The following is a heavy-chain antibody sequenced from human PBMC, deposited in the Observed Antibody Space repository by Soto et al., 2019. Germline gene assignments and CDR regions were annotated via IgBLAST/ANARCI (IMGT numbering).Heavy chain of an antibody. Sequence: GGSLRLSCAASGFTFSSYWMHWVRQAPGKGLVWVSRINSDGSSTSYADSVKGRFTISRDNAKNTLYLQMNSLRAEDTAVYYCARVHQITIFGVVISPRDDGTGYYYGMDVWGQGTTVTVSS. CDR2: INSDGSST. V-gene: IGHV3-74*01. CDR3: ARVHQITIFGVVISPRDDGTGYYYGMDV. D-gene: IGHD3-3*01. J-gene: IGHJ6*02. CDR1: GFTFSSYW.